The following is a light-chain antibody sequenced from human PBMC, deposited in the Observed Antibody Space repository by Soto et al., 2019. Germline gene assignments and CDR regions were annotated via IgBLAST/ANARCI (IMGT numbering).Light chain of an antibody. V-gene: IGKV1-39*01. Sequence: DIQVTQSPSSLSASVGDRVTITCRTSQSISTFLNWYHHKPGKAPNLLIYAASTLQSGVPSRFSGGGSGTDFTHTINSLQPEDFATYYCQQTYISPGTFGQGTKLEI. CDR1: QSISTF. J-gene: IGKJ2*01. CDR2: AAS. CDR3: QQTYISPGT.